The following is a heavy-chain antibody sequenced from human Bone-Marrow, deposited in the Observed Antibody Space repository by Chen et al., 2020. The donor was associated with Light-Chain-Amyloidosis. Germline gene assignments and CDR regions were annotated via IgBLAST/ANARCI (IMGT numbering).Heavy chain of an antibody. Sequence: EVQLLESGGGLVQPGGSLRLSCAASGFTFSTYAMSWVRQAPGKGLEWVSDITGGGGSTYYADSVKGRFTISRDNSKNTLSLLMNSLRAEGTAVYYCARAPGNTTGAPVYFDYWGQGTLVTVAS. V-gene: IGHV3-23*01. CDR1: GFTFSTYA. CDR2: ITGGGGST. D-gene: IGHD1-1*01. CDR3: ARAPGNTTGAPVYFDY. J-gene: IGHJ4*02.